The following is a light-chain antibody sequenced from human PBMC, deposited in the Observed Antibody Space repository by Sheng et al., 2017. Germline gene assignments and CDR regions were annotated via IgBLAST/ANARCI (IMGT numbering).Light chain of an antibody. J-gene: IGKJ2*03. Sequence: DIQLIQSPSSLSASVGDRVTITCRAGQSISTYLNWYQQKPGKAPKLLIYAASTLHSGVPSRFSGSGSGTDFTLTISSLQPEDFATYYCQQIYSPPRSFGRGTKLEIK. CDR3: QQIYSPPRS. CDR2: AAS. V-gene: IGKV1-39*01. CDR1: QSISTY.